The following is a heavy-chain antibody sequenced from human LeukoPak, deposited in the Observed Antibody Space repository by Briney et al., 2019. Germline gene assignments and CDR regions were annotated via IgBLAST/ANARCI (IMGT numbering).Heavy chain of an antibody. D-gene: IGHD1-26*01. Sequence: PGGSLRLSCAASGFTFDDYGMSWVRQAPGKGLEWVSGINWNGGSTGYADSVKGRFTISRDNAKNSLYLQMNSLRAEDTVLYYCASSLVSGKQGDIWGQGTMVTVS. V-gene: IGHV3-20*04. J-gene: IGHJ3*02. CDR1: GFTFDDYG. CDR3: ASSLVSGKQGDI. CDR2: INWNGGST.